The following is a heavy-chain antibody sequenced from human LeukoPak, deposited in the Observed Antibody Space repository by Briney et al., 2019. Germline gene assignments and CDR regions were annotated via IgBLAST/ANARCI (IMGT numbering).Heavy chain of an antibody. Sequence: GGSLRLSCAASGFTFSSYEMNWVRHAPGKGLEWVSYISSSGSTIYYADSVKGRFTISRDNAKNSLYLQMNGLRAEDTAVYYCAREDGYSSSWYSDYWGQGTLVTVSS. D-gene: IGHD6-13*01. CDR1: GFTFSSYE. V-gene: IGHV3-48*03. J-gene: IGHJ4*02. CDR3: AREDGYSSSWYSDY. CDR2: ISSSGSTI.